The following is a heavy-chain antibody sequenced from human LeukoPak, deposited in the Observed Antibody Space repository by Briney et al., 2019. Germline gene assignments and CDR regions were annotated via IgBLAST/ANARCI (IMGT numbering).Heavy chain of an antibody. V-gene: IGHV1-46*01. CDR2: INPSGGST. J-gene: IGHJ5*02. Sequence: ASVKVSCKASGVTFSSYAISWVREAPGEGLEWMGIINPSGGSTSYAQKFQGRVTMTRDMSTSTVYMELSSLRSEDTAVYYCARVVAGTGDWFDPWGQGTLVTVSS. CDR3: ARVVAGTGDWFDP. CDR1: GVTFSSYA. D-gene: IGHD6-19*01.